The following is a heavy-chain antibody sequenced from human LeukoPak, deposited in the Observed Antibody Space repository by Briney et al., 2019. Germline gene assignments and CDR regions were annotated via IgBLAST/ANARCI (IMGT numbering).Heavy chain of an antibody. V-gene: IGHV4-34*01. CDR2: INHSGST. CDR3: ARGGLLRAWPYSSSWYPT. J-gene: IGHJ5*02. CDR1: GGSFSGYY. Sequence: PSETLSLTCAAYGGSFSGYYWSWIRQPPGKGLEWIGEINHSGSTNYNPSLKSRVTISVDTSKNQFSLKLSSVTAADTAVYYCARGGLLRAWPYSSSWYPTWGQGTLVTVSS. D-gene: IGHD6-13*01.